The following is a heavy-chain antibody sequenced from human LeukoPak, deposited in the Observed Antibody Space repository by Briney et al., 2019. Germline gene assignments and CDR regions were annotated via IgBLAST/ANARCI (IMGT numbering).Heavy chain of an antibody. CDR2: ISYSGST. CDR3: VAAGNSYYFDY. D-gene: IGHD6-13*01. Sequence: SEALSLTCTVSGGSISSSSYYWGWLRQPPGKGLEWIGSISYSGSTSYYPSLKSRVTISVDTSKSQFSLRLSSVTAADTAVYYCVAAGNSYYFDYWGQGTLVTVSS. J-gene: IGHJ4*02. CDR1: GGSISSSSYY. V-gene: IGHV4-39*01.